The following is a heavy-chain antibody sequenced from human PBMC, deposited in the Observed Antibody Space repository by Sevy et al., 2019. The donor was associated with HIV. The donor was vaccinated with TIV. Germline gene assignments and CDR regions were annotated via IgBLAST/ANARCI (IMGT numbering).Heavy chain of an antibody. Sequence: GGSLRLSCAASGFTFSSYSMNWVRQAPGKGLEWVSSISSSSSYIYYADSVKGRLTISRDNAKKSLYLQMNSLRAEDTAVYYCARGYCTGGVCSYIGGDFDYWGQGTLVTVSS. J-gene: IGHJ4*02. D-gene: IGHD2-8*02. CDR2: ISSSSSYI. CDR1: GFTFSSYS. CDR3: ARGYCTGGVCSYIGGDFDY. V-gene: IGHV3-21*01.